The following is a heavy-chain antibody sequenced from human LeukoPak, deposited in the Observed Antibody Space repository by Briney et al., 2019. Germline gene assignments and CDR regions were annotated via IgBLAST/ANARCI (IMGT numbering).Heavy chain of an antibody. CDR2: INHSGST. J-gene: IGHJ3*02. D-gene: IGHD6-19*01. Sequence: SETLSLTCAVYGGSFSGYYWSWIRRPPGKGLEWIGEINHSGSTNYNPSLKSRVTISVDTSKNQFSLKLSSVTAADTAVYYCAAWTGQWLVHDAFDIWGQGTMVTISS. CDR3: AAWTGQWLVHDAFDI. CDR1: GGSFSGYY. V-gene: IGHV4-34*01.